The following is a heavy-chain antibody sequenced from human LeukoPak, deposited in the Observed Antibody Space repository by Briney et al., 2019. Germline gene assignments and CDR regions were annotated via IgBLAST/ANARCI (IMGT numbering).Heavy chain of an antibody. Sequence: ASVKVSCKASGYTFTSYAMNWVRQAPGQGLEWMGWININTGNPTYAQGFTGRFVFSLDTSVSTAYLQISSLKAEDTAVYYCARVPSVNYYYYYMDVWGKGTTVTVSS. J-gene: IGHJ6*03. D-gene: IGHD3-3*01. CDR1: GYTFTSYA. V-gene: IGHV7-4-1*02. CDR2: ININTGNP. CDR3: ARVPSVNYYYYYMDV.